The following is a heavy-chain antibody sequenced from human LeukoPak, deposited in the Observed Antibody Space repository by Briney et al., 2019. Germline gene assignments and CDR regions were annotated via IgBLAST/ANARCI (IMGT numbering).Heavy chain of an antibody. V-gene: IGHV1-46*01. CDR1: GYTFTSYY. CDR2: INPSGGST. J-gene: IGHJ5*02. CDR3: AKLRFLEWLFWFDP. Sequence: ASVKVSCKASGYTFTSYYMHWVRQAPGQGLEWMGIINPSGGSTNYAQKLQGRVTMTTDTSTSTAYMELRSLRSDDTAVYYCAKLRFLEWLFWFDPWGQGTLVTVSS. D-gene: IGHD3-3*01.